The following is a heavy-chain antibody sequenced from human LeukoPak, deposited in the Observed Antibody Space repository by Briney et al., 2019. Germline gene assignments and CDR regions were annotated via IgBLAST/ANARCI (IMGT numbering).Heavy chain of an antibody. CDR1: GGSISSYY. D-gene: IGHD1-26*01. Sequence: KPSETLSLTCTVSGGSISSYYWSWIRQPPGKGLEWIGYIYYSGSTNYNPSLKSRVTISVDTSKNQFSLKLSSVTAADTAVYYCARASYEGGFDYWGQGTLVTVSS. CDR3: ARASYEGGFDY. CDR2: IYYSGST. V-gene: IGHV4-59*01. J-gene: IGHJ4*02.